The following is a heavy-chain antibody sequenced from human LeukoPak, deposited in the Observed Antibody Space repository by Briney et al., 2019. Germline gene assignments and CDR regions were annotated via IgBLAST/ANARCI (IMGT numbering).Heavy chain of an antibody. D-gene: IGHD1-1*01. CDR1: GYTFTGYY. CDR3: ARHETGPYFDY. V-gene: IGHV1-2*02. Sequence: ASVKVSCKASGYTFTGYYMHWVRQAPGQGLEWMGWINPNSGGTNYAQKFQGRVTMTRDTSISTAYLQWSSLKASDTAIYYCARHETGPYFDYWGQGTLVTVSS. J-gene: IGHJ4*02. CDR2: INPNSGGT.